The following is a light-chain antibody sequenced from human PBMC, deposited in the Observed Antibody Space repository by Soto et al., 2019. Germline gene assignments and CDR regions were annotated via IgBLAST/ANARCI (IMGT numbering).Light chain of an antibody. CDR2: AAS. V-gene: IGKV1-39*01. CDR3: QQSYCTPLT. Sequence: DIQMTQSPSSLSASVGDRVTITCRASQSISSYLNWYQQKPGKAPKLLIYAASSFQSGVPSRFSGTGAETDFTLTISSLQPEDFATYYGQQSYCTPLTFVQGTKVEIK. CDR1: QSISSY. J-gene: IGKJ1*01.